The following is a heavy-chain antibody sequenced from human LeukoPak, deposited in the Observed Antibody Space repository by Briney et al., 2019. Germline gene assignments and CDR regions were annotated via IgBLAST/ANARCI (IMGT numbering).Heavy chain of an antibody. CDR2: IIPIFGTA. D-gene: IGHD3-3*01. Sequence: GGSLRLSCAASGGTFSSYAISWVRQAPGQGLEWMGGIIPIFGTANYAQKFQGRVTINADESTSTAYMELSSLRSEDTAVYYCARGEGVRFLEWLNWFDPWGQGTLVTVSS. V-gene: IGHV1-69*01. CDR1: GGTFSSYA. J-gene: IGHJ5*02. CDR3: ARGEGVRFLEWLNWFDP.